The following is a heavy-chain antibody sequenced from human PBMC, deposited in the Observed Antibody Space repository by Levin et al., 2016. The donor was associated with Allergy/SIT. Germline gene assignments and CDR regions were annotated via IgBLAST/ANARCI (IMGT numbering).Heavy chain of an antibody. V-gene: IGHV3-11*06. D-gene: IGHD2-2*01. J-gene: IGHJ6*03. CDR2: ISSSRSYT. CDR1: GFTLSDCY. Sequence: GESLKISCAASGFTLSDCYMSWIRQAPGKGLEWVSYISSSRSYTKYADSVKGRFTISRDNAKNTLYLQMNSLRAEDTAVYYCARVNSDIVVVPAATPSYYYYMDVWGKGTTVTVSS. CDR3: ARVNSDIVVVPAATPSYYYYMDV.